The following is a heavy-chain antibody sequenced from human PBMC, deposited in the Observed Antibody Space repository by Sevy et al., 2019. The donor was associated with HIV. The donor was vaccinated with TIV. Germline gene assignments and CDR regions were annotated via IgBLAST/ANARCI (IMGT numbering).Heavy chain of an antibody. V-gene: IGHV4-34*01. D-gene: IGHD2-2*01. CDR2: INHSGST. CDR1: GGSFSGYY. Sequence: SESLSLTCAVYGGSFSGYYWSWIRQPPGKGLEWIGEINHSGSTNYNPSLKSRVTISVDTSKNQFSLKLSSVTAADTAVFYCARHCSGTSCSHAFDIWGQGTMVTVSS. J-gene: IGHJ3*02. CDR3: ARHCSGTSCSHAFDI.